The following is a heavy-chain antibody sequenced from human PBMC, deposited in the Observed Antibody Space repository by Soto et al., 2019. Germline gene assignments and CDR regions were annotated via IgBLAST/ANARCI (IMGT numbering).Heavy chain of an antibody. J-gene: IGHJ3*02. CDR3: ARHIVATIGGDAFDI. Sequence: EVQLVESGGGLVKPGGSLRLSCAASGFTFSSYSMNWVRQAPGKGLEWVSSISSSSSYIYYADSVRGRFTISRDTAKNSLYLQMNSLRAEDTAVYYCARHIVATIGGDAFDIWGQGTMVTVSS. D-gene: IGHD5-12*01. V-gene: IGHV3-21*01. CDR1: GFTFSSYS. CDR2: ISSSSSYI.